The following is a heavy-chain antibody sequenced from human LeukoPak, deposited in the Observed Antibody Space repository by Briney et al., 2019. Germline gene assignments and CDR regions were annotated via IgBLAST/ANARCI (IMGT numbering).Heavy chain of an antibody. CDR3: ARGSSITMVRGVIRWFDP. J-gene: IGHJ5*02. V-gene: IGHV7-4-1*02. Sequence: GASVKVSCKASGYTFTSCAMNWVRQAPGQGLEWMGWINTNTGNPTYAQGFTGRFVFSLDTSVSTAYLQISSLKAEDTAVYYCARGSSITMVRGVIRWFDPWGQGTLVTVSS. CDR2: INTNTGNP. CDR1: GYTFTSCA. D-gene: IGHD3-10*01.